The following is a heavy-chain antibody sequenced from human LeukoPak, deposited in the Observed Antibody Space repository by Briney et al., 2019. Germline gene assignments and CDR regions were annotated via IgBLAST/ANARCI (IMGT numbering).Heavy chain of an antibody. D-gene: IGHD2-15*01. V-gene: IGHV4-4*07. CDR1: GGSFSGYY. CDR2: IYTSGST. Sequence: SETLPLTCAVYGGSFSGYYWSWIRQPPGKGLEWIGRIYTSGSTNYNPSLKSRVTMSVDTSKNQFSLKLSSVTAADTAVYYCARDQYCSGGSCYPGYFDYWGQGTLVTVSS. CDR3: ARDQYCSGGSCYPGYFDY. J-gene: IGHJ4*02.